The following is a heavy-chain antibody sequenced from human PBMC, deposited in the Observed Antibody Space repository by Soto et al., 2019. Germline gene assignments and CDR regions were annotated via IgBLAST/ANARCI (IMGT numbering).Heavy chain of an antibody. CDR1: GGSISSGGYY. V-gene: IGHV4-31*03. D-gene: IGHD3-22*01. Sequence: PSETLSLTCTVSGGSISSGGYYWSWIRQHPGKGLEWIGYIYYSGSTYYNPSLKSRVTISVDTSKNQFSLKLSSVTAAHTAMYYCARGFDSSGYQTYFDYWGQGTLVTVSS. J-gene: IGHJ4*02. CDR3: ARGFDSSGYQTYFDY. CDR2: IYYSGST.